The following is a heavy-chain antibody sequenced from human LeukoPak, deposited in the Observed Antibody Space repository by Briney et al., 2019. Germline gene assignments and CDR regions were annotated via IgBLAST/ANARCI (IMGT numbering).Heavy chain of an antibody. V-gene: IGHV3-23*01. CDR3: AKTGTPWYYFDY. CDR1: GFTFSSYA. D-gene: IGHD6-13*01. Sequence: GGSLRLSCAASGFTFSSYALSWVRQAPGKGLEWVSAISGSGGSTYYADSVKGRFTISRDNSKNTLYLQMNSLRAEDTAVYYCAKTGTPWYYFDYWGQGTLVTVSS. CDR2: ISGSGGST. J-gene: IGHJ4*02.